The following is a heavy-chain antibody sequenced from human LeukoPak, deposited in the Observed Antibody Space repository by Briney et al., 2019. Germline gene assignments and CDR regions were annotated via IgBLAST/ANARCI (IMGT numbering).Heavy chain of an antibody. D-gene: IGHD2-2*01. CDR2: ISGSGGTV. CDR3: AKTEGRYCIRSNCHAFDC. V-gene: IGHV3-23*01. Sequence: AGGPLRLSCAASDFAFSNYAMTWVRQATGKGREWVSLISGSGGTVYYTDSVKGRFTISRDNSKNTLYLQMNSLRAEDTAVYYCAKTEGRYCIRSNCHAFDCWGQGTLVTVFS. J-gene: IGHJ4*02. CDR1: DFAFSNYA.